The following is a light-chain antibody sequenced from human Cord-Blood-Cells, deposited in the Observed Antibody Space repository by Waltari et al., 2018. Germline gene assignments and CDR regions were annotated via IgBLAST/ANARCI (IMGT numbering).Light chain of an antibody. CDR3: QQYNSYPYT. Sequence: DIQMTQSPSTLSASVGDRVTLTCRASQSISSWLAWYQPKPGKAPKLLIYNASSLESGVPSRISGSGAGTEFTLTISSLQADDFATYDCQQYNSYPYTFGEGTKLEMK. CDR2: NAS. CDR1: QSISSW. V-gene: IGKV1-5*03. J-gene: IGKJ2*01.